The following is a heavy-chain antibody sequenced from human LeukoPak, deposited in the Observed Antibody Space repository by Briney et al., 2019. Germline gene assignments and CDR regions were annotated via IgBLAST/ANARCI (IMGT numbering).Heavy chain of an antibody. CDR1: GGTFSSYA. Sequence: ASVKVSCKASGGTFSSYAISWVRQAPGQGLEWMGRIIPIFGIANYAQKFQGRVTITADKSTSTAYTELSSLRSEDTAVYYCASGYYDSSGYSDYWGQGTLVTVSS. V-gene: IGHV1-69*04. CDR3: ASGYYDSSGYSDY. CDR2: IIPIFGIA. J-gene: IGHJ4*02. D-gene: IGHD3-22*01.